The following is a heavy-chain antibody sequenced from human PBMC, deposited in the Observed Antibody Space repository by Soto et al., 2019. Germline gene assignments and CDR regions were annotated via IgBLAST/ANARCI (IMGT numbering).Heavy chain of an antibody. D-gene: IGHD3-10*01. CDR3: ARAWRAGSCYPGMDV. CDR2: ISSSGYI. V-gene: IGHV3-21*01. Sequence: GSLRLSCAASGFNFNSYTINWVRQAPGKRLEWLSSISSSGYIFSTDSVRGRFTISRDNAKNSVYLQINSLRAEDTADYFCARAWRAGSCYPGMDVWGQGTTVTVSS. J-gene: IGHJ6*02. CDR1: GFNFNSYT.